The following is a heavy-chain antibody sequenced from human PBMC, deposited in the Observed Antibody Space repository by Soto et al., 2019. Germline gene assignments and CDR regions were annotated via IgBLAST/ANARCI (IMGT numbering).Heavy chain of an antibody. V-gene: IGHV1-69*13. J-gene: IGHJ6*02. CDR1: GGTFSSYA. CDR2: IIPIFGTA. Sequence: SVKVSCKASGGTFSSYAISWVRQAPGQGLEWMGGIIPIFGTANYAQKFQGRVTITADESTSTAYMELSSLRSEDTAVYYCASGVIVATMPHYYYYGMDVWGHGTPVTV. D-gene: IGHD5-12*01. CDR3: ASGVIVATMPHYYYYGMDV.